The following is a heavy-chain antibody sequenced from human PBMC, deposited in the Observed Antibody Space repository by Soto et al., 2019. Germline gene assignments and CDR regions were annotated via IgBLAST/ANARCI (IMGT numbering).Heavy chain of an antibody. D-gene: IGHD3-10*01. Sequence: SVKVSCKASGGTFSSYAISWVRQAPGQGLEWMGGIISIFGTANYAHKFQGRVTITADKSTSTAYMELSSLRSEDTAVYYCANRDDPAVGDYGMDVWGQGTTVTVSS. V-gene: IGHV1-69*06. CDR3: ANRDDPAVGDYGMDV. J-gene: IGHJ6*02. CDR2: IISIFGTA. CDR1: GGTFSSYA.